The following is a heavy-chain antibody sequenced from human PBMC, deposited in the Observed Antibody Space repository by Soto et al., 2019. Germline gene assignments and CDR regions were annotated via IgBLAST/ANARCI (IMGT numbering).Heavy chain of an antibody. J-gene: IGHJ3*02. D-gene: IGHD2-2*01. V-gene: IGHV1-3*01. CDR2: INAGNGNT. CDR3: ARVGEYRSSTSCYDVAFDI. Sequence: ASVKVSCKVSGYTLTELSMHWVRQAPGKGLEWMGWINAGNGNTKYSQKFQGRVTITRDTSASTAYMELSSLRSEDTAVYYCARVGEYRSSTSCYDVAFDIWGQGTMVTVSS. CDR1: GYTLTELS.